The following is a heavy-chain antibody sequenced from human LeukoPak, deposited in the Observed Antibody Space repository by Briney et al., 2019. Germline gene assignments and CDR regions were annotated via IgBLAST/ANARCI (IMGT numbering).Heavy chain of an antibody. CDR2: ISSSGSTI. V-gene: IGHV3-11*01. Sequence: GGSLRLSCAASGFTFSDYYMSWIRQAPGKGLEWVSYISSSGSTIYYADSVKGRFTISRDNAKNSLYLQMNSLRAEDTAVYYCARRRSPSETGAFDIWGQGTMVTVSS. D-gene: IGHD5-24*01. CDR3: ARRRSPSETGAFDI. J-gene: IGHJ3*02. CDR1: GFTFSDYY.